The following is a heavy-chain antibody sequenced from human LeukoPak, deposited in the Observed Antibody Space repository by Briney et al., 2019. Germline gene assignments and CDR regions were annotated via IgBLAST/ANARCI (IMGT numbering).Heavy chain of an antibody. Sequence: PGGSLRLSCAASGFTFNGFWMSLVRQAPGKGLEWVANIKQDGSDIYYLGSVRGRFTISRDNAMNSLHLQMNSLRAEDTAVYYCAKSETWGQGTLVTVSS. CDR1: GFTFNGFW. J-gene: IGHJ5*02. CDR3: AKSET. V-gene: IGHV3-7*01. CDR2: IKQDGSDI.